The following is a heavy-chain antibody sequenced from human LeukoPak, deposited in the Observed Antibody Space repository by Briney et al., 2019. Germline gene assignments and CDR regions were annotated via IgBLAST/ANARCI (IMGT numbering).Heavy chain of an antibody. V-gene: IGHV4-59*11. Sequence: PSETLSLTCTVSGVFIVRHYWIWLRQTPGKGLEWIGQISYSGSTNYNPSLKSRVTISLDRSMNQVSLRLSSVTAADTAGYYCARDGEGDQGWDYWGQGTLVTVSS. D-gene: IGHD2-15*01. J-gene: IGHJ4*02. CDR1: GVFIVRHY. CDR2: ISYSGST. CDR3: ARDGEGDQGWDY.